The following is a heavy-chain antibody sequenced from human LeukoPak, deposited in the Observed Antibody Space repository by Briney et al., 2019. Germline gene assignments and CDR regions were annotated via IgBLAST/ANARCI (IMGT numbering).Heavy chain of an antibody. D-gene: IGHD2-2*01. CDR2: INHSGST. CDR3: ARSPHRAVPAAMDFDY. Sequence: PSETLSLTCAVYGGSFSGYYWSWIRQPPGKGLEWIGEINHSGSTNYNPSLKSRVTISVDTSKNQFSLKLSSVTAADTAVYYCARSPHRAVPAAMDFDYWGQGTLVTVSS. CDR1: GGSFSGYY. V-gene: IGHV4-34*01. J-gene: IGHJ4*02.